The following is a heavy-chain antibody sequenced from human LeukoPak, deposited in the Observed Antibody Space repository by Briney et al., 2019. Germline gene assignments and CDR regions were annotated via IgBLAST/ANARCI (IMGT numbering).Heavy chain of an antibody. J-gene: IGHJ2*01. CDR1: GHTFTKYW. V-gene: IGHV5-51*01. Sequence: KSGESLKISCEGSGHTFTKYWIGWVRQMPGKGLEWMGIIHPGDSHTWYSPSFQGQVTISADKSISMAYLQWSSLKASDTAMYFCARQPGMTAKSWYFDLWGRGTLVTVSS. CDR2: IHPGDSHT. D-gene: IGHD2-2*01. CDR3: ARQPGMTAKSWYFDL.